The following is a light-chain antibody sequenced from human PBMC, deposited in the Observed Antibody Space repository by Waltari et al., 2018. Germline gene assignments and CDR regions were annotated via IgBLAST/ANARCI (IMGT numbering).Light chain of an antibody. J-gene: IGKJ5*01. V-gene: IGKV1-39*01. Sequence: DIQMTQSPSSLSASIGDRVTLTCRTSRSINSFLNWYQQKPGKAPKLLIYAASNLQNDVPSRFSGSGSGTEYTLTISSLQPEDFATYYCQQSYGTPPNGFGQGTRLDI. CDR1: RSINSF. CDR2: AAS. CDR3: QQSYGTPPNG.